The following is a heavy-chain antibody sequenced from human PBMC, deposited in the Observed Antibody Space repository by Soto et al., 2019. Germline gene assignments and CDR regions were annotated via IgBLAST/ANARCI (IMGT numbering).Heavy chain of an antibody. CDR2: IRGSGDTT. CDR3: AKDLGNGHGYPIFDS. D-gene: IGHD2-8*01. Sequence: EVQLLESGGRLAQPGGSLRLSCAASGFSISNFVMSWVRQAPGKGLEWISVIRGSGDTTYYADSVQGRFTISRDHSENTLFLQMNSLRAEDTAIYYCAKDLGNGHGYPIFDSWGQGTLVTVSS. J-gene: IGHJ4*02. V-gene: IGHV3-23*01. CDR1: GFSISNFV.